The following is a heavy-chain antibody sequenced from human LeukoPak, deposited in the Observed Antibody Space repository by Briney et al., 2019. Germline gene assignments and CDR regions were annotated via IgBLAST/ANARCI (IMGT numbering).Heavy chain of an antibody. J-gene: IGHJ4*02. Sequence: PGGSLRLSCSASGFTFKKYAMHWVRQAPGKGLEYVSAINSNGGRTYYADSVKGRFTISRDNSKNTLFLQMSSLRVEDTAVYYCVKDLYYYNSGYYSGAFDYWGQGTLVTVSS. V-gene: IGHV3-64D*06. CDR2: INSNGGRT. CDR3: VKDLYYYNSGYYSGAFDY. D-gene: IGHD3-22*01. CDR1: GFTFKKYA.